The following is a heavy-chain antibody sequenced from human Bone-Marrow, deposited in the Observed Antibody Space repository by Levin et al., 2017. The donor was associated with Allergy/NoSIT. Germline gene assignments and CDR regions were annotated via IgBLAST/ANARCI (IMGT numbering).Heavy chain of an antibody. V-gene: IGHV3-64*02. Sequence: PSETLSLTCAASGFTFRDHSMHWVRQAPGKGLEYVSSINDRGGNAYYADSVKGRFTMYRDDSRQTVFLHMANLRGDDTGIYYCARGLGGSGFDVSDWWGQGTLVTVSS. J-gene: IGHJ4*02. CDR1: GFTFRDHS. CDR3: ARGLGGSGFDVSDW. CDR2: INDRGGNA. D-gene: IGHD5-12*01.